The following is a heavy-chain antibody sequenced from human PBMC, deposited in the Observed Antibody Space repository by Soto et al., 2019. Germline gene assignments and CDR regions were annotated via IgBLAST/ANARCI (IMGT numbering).Heavy chain of an antibody. CDR3: EKSRGLSSSWYYFDC. CDR2: IIPILATP. Sequence: VKVPCKASGCTFNPYSLNLVRRAPGQGLEWIGGIIPILATPNYAQKFQGRVTITADESTSSAYMELSSLRYEDTAVYYCEKSRGLSSSWYYFDCWGQGTLVTGSS. J-gene: IGHJ4*02. D-gene: IGHD6-13*01. V-gene: IGHV1-69*13. CDR1: GCTFNPYS.